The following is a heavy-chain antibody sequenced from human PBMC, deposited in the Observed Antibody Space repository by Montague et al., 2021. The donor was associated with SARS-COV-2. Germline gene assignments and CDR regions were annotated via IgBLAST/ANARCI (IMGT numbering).Heavy chain of an antibody. Sequence: CAISGDSVSSNXAIWSWIRQSPSTGLEWLGRTYYRSKWYNDHAVSVKSRISINPDTSKNQFSLQLNSVTPDDTAVYYCARLKYGMDVWGQGTTVTVSS. CDR1: GDSVSSNXAI. J-gene: IGHJ6*02. V-gene: IGHV6-1*01. CDR2: TYYRSKWYN. CDR3: ARLKYGMDV.